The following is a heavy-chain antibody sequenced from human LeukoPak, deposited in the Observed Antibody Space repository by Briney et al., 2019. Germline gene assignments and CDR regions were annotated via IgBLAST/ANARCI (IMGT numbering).Heavy chain of an antibody. Sequence: SETLSLTCTVSGGSISSSSYYWGWIRQPPGKGLEWIGSIYYSGSTYYNPSLKSRVTISVDTSKNQFSLKLSSVTAADTAVYYCARNRRPWGAPDAFDIWGQGTMVTVSS. CDR3: ARNRRPWGAPDAFDI. J-gene: IGHJ3*02. D-gene: IGHD7-27*01. V-gene: IGHV4-39*01. CDR1: GGSISSSSYY. CDR2: IYYSGST.